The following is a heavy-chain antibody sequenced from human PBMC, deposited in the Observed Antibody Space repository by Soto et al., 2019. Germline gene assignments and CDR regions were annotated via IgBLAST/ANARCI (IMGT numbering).Heavy chain of an antibody. CDR3: AKYYYDRSGSPLAFDY. CDR2: ISGSGGTT. J-gene: IGHJ4*02. D-gene: IGHD3-22*01. V-gene: IGHV3-23*01. Sequence: PVVSLRLSCAASGFTFIKYALSWVRQAPGKGLEWVSAISGSGGTTHYADSVKGRVTISRDNSKDTVFLQMNSLRAEDTAVYSCAKYYYDRSGSPLAFDYWGQGTLVTVS. CDR1: GFTFIKYA.